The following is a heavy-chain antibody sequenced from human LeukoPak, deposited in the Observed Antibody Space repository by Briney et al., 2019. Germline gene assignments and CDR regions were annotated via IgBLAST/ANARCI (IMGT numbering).Heavy chain of an antibody. CDR2: IKQDGSGK. CDR3: ARDPSAFDI. Sequence: GGSLRLSCAASGFTISDYWMSWVRQAPGKGLEWVANIKQDGSGKYYVDSVKGLCTISRDNAKNSLHLQMNSLRAEDTAVYYCARDPSAFDIWGQGTMVSVSS. CDR1: GFTISDYW. V-gene: IGHV3-7*05. J-gene: IGHJ3*02.